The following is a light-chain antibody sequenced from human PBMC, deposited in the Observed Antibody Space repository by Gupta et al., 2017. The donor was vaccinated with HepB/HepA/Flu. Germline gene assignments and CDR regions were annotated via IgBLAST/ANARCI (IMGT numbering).Light chain of an antibody. J-gene: IGLJ2*01. CDR1: SSNIGSNT. V-gene: IGLV1-44*01. Sequence: QSVLTQPPPASATPGQRVTISCSGSSSNIGSNTVDWYQQLPGTAPKLLIDSNNQRPSGVPDRFSGSKSGTSASLAISGLQSEDEADYYCAAWEDSLNGRVFGGGTKLTVL. CDR3: AAWEDSLNGRV. CDR2: SNN.